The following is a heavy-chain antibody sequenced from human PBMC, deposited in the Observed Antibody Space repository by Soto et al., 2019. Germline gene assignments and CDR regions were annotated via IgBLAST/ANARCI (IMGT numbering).Heavy chain of an antibody. J-gene: IGHJ3*02. CDR2: IKPSGGST. V-gene: IGHV1-46*01. CDR1: GYTFTSYY. Sequence: QVQLVQSGAEGKKPGASVKVYCKASGYTFTSYYMHWVRQAPGQGLDWLGIIKPSGGSTSYAQKFQGRVTMTRDTSTSTVYMELSSLRSEDTAVYYCARGYSSCWPTPQNAFDIWGQGTMVTVSS. CDR3: ARGYSSCWPTPQNAFDI. D-gene: IGHD6-19*01.